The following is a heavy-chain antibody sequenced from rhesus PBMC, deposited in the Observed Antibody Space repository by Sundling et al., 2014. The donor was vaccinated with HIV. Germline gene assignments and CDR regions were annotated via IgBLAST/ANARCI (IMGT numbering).Heavy chain of an antibody. CDR3: VRNSGSFYYGYYFDY. D-gene: IGHD3-16*01. CDR1: GFSLTTTGMG. CDR2: IYWDDDK. V-gene: IGHV2-174*02. Sequence: QVTLKESGPALVKPTQTLTLTCTFSGFSLTTTGMGVGWIRQPPGKTLEWLAHIYWDDDKRYSTSLKSRLTISKDTSKNQVVLTMTNMDPVDTATYYCVRNSGSFYYGYYFDYWGQGVLVTVSS. J-gene: IGHJ4*01.